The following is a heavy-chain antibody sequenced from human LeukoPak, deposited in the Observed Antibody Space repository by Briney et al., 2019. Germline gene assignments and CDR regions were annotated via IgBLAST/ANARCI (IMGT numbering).Heavy chain of an antibody. J-gene: IGHJ5*02. V-gene: IGHV3-30*18. CDR3: AKDLYYYDSSGYYGGFDP. Sequence: GRSLRLSCAASGFTFSSYGMHWVRQAPGKGLEWVAVISYDGSNKYYADSVKGRFTISRDNSKNTLYLQMNSLRAEDTAAYYCAKDLYYYDSSGYYGGFDPWGQGTLVTVSS. CDR2: ISYDGSNK. CDR1: GFTFSSYG. D-gene: IGHD3-22*01.